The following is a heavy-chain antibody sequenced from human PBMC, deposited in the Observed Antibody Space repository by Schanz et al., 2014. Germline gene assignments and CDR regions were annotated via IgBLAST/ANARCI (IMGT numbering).Heavy chain of an antibody. D-gene: IGHD1-26*01. Sequence: EVQLVESGGGLVQPGGSLRLSCAASQFTFSAYAMNWVRQAPGKGLQWVSCISSGSFTSYYADSLKARFTISRDDAKNTLYLQMNRLKDEDTAVYYCARGPGGATYTHVDSWGQGTLVTVSS. J-gene: IGHJ5*01. CDR2: ISSGSFTS. CDR1: QFTFSAYA. CDR3: ARGPGGATYTHVDS. V-gene: IGHV3-48*02.